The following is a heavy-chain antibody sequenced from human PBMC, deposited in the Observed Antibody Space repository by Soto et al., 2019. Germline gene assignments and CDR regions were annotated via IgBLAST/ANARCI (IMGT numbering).Heavy chain of an antibody. J-gene: IGHJ5*02. Sequence: SETLSLTCSVSGGSISSAESYWSWIRQHPGKGPEWIAFINFRGRTSYNPSLRSRVTISADTSMNQFSLNLTSVTAADTAVYYCAKGGASSQCFAPWGRGTRVTVSS. V-gene: IGHV4-31*03. D-gene: IGHD2-15*01. CDR3: AKGGASSQCFAP. CDR1: GGSISSAESY. CDR2: INFRGRT.